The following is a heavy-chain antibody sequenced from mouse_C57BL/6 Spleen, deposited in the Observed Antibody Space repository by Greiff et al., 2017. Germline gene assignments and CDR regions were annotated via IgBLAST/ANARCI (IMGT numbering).Heavy chain of an antibody. J-gene: IGHJ4*01. CDR3: ARYSNYYYAMDY. Sequence: VQLKESGPGLVKPSPSLSLTCSATGYSITSDYWNWIRKFPGNKLEYMGYISDSGSTNYNPSPKRRISITRDTSKNQYYLQLNSVTTEDTATYYCARYSNYYYAMDYWGQGTSVTVSS. D-gene: IGHD2-5*01. CDR1: GYSITSDY. CDR2: ISDSGST. V-gene: IGHV3-8*01.